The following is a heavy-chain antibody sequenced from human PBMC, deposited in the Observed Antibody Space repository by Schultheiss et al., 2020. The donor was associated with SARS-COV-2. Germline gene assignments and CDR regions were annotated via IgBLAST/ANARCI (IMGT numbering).Heavy chain of an antibody. D-gene: IGHD5-18*01. CDR2: ISYSGST. CDR1: GGSFSGYY. V-gene: IGHV4-59*01. Sequence: SETLSLTCAVYGGSFSGYYWSWIRQPPGKGLEWIGFISYSGSTNYNPSLKSRVTISVDTSKNQFSLRLRSVTAADTAVYYCAREAVVDTAMVTSSDGMDVWGQGTTVTVSS. J-gene: IGHJ6*02. CDR3: AREAVVDTAMVTSSDGMDV.